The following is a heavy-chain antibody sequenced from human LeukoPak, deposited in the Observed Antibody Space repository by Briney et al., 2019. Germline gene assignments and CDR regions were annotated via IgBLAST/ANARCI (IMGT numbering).Heavy chain of an antibody. D-gene: IGHD1-26*01. V-gene: IGHV3-21*01. CDR1: GFTFSSYS. CDR3: ARDWYSGSFPLDY. CDR2: ISSSSSYI. Sequence: GGSLRLSCAASGFTFSSYSMNWVRQAPGKGLEWVSSISSSSSYIYYADSVKGRFTISRDNAKNSLYLQMNSLRAEDTAVYYCARDWYSGSFPLDYWGQGTLVTVSS. J-gene: IGHJ4*02.